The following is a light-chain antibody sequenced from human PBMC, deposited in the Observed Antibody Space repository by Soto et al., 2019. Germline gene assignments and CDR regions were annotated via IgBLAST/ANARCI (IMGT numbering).Light chain of an antibody. Sequence: DIQMTQSPSTLSASVGDRVTITCRASQSISTWLAWYHQKPGKAPKLLISSASSLESGVPSRFSGSGSGTEFSLAISSLHPDDFATYYCQQYNYYPYTFGEGTKLEIK. CDR1: QSISTW. CDR3: QQYNYYPYT. CDR2: SAS. J-gene: IGKJ2*01. V-gene: IGKV1-5*01.